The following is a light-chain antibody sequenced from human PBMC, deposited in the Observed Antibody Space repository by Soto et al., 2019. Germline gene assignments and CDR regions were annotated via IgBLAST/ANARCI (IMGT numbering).Light chain of an antibody. V-gene: IGKV1-5*03. Sequence: DIQMTQSPSTLSASVGDRVIITCRASQYISSWLAWYQQKPGKAPNLLIYKTSTLKSGVPSRFSGSGSGTEFTLTISRVQPDDFATYYCQQYDNDSWTFGQGTKVEIK. CDR1: QYISSW. CDR3: QQYDNDSWT. CDR2: KTS. J-gene: IGKJ1*01.